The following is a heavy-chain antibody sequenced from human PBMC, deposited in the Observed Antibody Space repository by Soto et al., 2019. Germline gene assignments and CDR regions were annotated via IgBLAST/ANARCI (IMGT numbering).Heavy chain of an antibody. D-gene: IGHD6-13*01. J-gene: IGHJ4*02. CDR1: GYTFTSYA. CDR3: AREGIAAAGTFFDY. Sequence: QVQLVQSGAEVKKPGASVKVSCKASGYTFTSYAMHWVRQAPGQRLEWMGWINAGNGNTKYSQKFQGRVTITRDTSESTAYMELSSLRSEDTAVYYCAREGIAAAGTFFDYWGQGTLVTVSS. V-gene: IGHV1-3*01. CDR2: INAGNGNT.